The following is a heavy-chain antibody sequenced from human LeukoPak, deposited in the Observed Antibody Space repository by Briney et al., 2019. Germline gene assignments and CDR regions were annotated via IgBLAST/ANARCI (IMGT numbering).Heavy chain of an antibody. Sequence: SGGSLRLSCAASGFTFSSYAMHWVRQAPGKGLEYVSAISSNGGSTYYANSVKGRFTISRDNSKNTLYLQMGSLRAEDTAVYYCARGEGQGSSVPLDYWGQGTLVTVSS. CDR1: GFTFSSYA. CDR3: ARGEGQGSSVPLDY. J-gene: IGHJ4*02. V-gene: IGHV3-64*01. CDR2: ISSNGGST.